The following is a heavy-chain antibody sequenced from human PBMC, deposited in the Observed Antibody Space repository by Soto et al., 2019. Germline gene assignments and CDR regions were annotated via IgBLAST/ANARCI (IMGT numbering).Heavy chain of an antibody. D-gene: IGHD6-19*01. J-gene: IGHJ4*01. CDR2: ISYDGSNK. V-gene: IGHV3-30-3*01. CDR3: ARDPSPYTSGWYGIDF. CDR1: GFTFSSYA. Sequence: GGSLRLSCAASGFTFSSYAMHWVRQAPGKGLEWVAVISYDGSNKYYADSVKGRFTISRDNSKNTLYLQMNSLRAEDTAVYYCARDPSPYTSGWYGIDFWGHGTLVTVSS.